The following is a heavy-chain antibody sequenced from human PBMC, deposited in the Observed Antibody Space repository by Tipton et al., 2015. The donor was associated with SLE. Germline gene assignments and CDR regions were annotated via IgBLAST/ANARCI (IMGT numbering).Heavy chain of an antibody. V-gene: IGHV4-59*01. CDR1: GDSISRYY. CDR2: IYYSGST. D-gene: IGHD3-22*01. J-gene: IGHJ4*02. Sequence: TLSLTCTVSGDSISRYYWSWIRQPPGKGLEWIGYIYYSGSTNYNPSLKSRITISLDTSKNQFSLKLSSVTAADTAVYYCARSAGHTMIIPMAYWGQGTLVTVSS. CDR3: ARSAGHTMIIPMAY.